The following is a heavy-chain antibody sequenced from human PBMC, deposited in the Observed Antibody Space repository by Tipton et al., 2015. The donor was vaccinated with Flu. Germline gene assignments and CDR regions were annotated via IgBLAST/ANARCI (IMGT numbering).Heavy chain of an antibody. V-gene: IGHV4-34*01. J-gene: IGHJ6*03. Sequence: TLSLTCTVSGGSISSYYWSWIRQPPGKGLEWIGEINHSGSTNYNPSLKSRVTISVDTSKNQFSLKLSSVTAADTAVYYCARLHYYYYYMDVWGKGTTVTVSS. CDR3: ARLHYYYYYMDV. CDR2: INHSGST. CDR1: GGSISSYY.